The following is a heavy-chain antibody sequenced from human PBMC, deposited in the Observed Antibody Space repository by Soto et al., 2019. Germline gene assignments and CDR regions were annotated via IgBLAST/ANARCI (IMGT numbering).Heavy chain of an antibody. CDR3: XXXXXXXXXXARRGYYFDY. CDR2: INPSGGST. CDR1: GYTFTSYY. Sequence: QVQLVQSGAEVKKPGASVKVSCKASGYTFTSYYMHWVRQAPGQGLEWMGIINPSGGSTSYAQKFQGRVTMTRDTSTSTVYMEXXXXXSEDTAVXXXXXXXXXXXXXARRGYYFDYWGQGTLVTVSS. V-gene: IGHV1-46*01. J-gene: IGHJ4*02. D-gene: IGHD1-26*01.